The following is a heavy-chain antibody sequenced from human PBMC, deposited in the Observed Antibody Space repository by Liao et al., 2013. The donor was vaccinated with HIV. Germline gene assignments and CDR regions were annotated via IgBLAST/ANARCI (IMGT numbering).Heavy chain of an antibody. D-gene: IGHD3-3*01. J-gene: IGHJ5*02. Sequence: QLQLQESGPGLVKPSETLSLTCTVSGASISNTNYYWGWIRQPPGKGLEWIGSIYNSGNTYYNPSLKSRVTISVDTSKNQVSLKLNSVTAADTAVYYCARDAPFTVSGVIVKNLNWFDPWGQGILVTVSS. CDR2: IYNSGNT. V-gene: IGHV4-39*07. CDR3: ARDAPFTVSGVIVKNLNWFDP. CDR1: GASISNTNYY.